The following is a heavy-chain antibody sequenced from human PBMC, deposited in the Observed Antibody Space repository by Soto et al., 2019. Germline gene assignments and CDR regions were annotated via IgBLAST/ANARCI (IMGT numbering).Heavy chain of an antibody. CDR1: GGSFSGYY. CDR3: ARGPRRITMIVVVIGYFDY. Sequence: SETLSLTCAVYGGSFSGYYWSWIRQPPGKGLEWIGEINHSGSTNYNPSLKSRVTISVDTSKNQFSLKLSSVTAADTAVYYCARGPRRITMIVVVIGYFDYWGQGTLVTVSS. V-gene: IGHV4-34*01. CDR2: INHSGST. J-gene: IGHJ4*02. D-gene: IGHD3-22*01.